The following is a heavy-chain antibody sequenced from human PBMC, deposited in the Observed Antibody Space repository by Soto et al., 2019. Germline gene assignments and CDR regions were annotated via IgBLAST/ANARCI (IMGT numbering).Heavy chain of an antibody. CDR1: GFTVSSNY. D-gene: IGHD6-19*01. J-gene: IGHJ3*02. CDR2: IYSGGST. CDR3: ARGVAVAGYAFDI. V-gene: IGHV3-53*01. Sequence: GGSLRLSCAASGFTVSSNYMSWVRQAPGKGLEWVSVIYSGGSTYYADSVKGRFTISRDNSKNTLYLQMNSLRAEDTAVYYCARGVAVAGYAFDIWGQGTMVTVSS.